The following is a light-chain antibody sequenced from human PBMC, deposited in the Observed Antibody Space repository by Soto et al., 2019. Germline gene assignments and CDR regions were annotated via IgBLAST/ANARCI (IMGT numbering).Light chain of an antibody. Sequence: QSALTQPAPVSGSPGQSITISCTGTSSDVGNYIFVSWYRQHPGKAPKLMIYDINNRPSGVSNRFSGSKSGNTASLTISGLQAEDEADYYCVSYTTSASYVFGTGTKLNVL. J-gene: IGLJ1*01. V-gene: IGLV2-14*01. CDR3: VSYTTSASYV. CDR2: DIN. CDR1: SSDVGNYIF.